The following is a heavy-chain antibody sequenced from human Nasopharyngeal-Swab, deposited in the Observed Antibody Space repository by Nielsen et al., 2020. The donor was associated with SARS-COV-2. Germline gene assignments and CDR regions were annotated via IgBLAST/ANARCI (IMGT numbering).Heavy chain of an antibody. CDR3: GRTLRGPPRRGANYFYMDF. V-gene: IGHV2-70*11. Sequence: WIRQPPGKALEWLVRVDWDNYKYYNTFLKSRLTISKDTSKKQVALTVSDMGPVDTATYFCGRTLRGPPRRGANYFYMDFWGKGTTVTVSS. D-gene: IGHD1-26*01. CDR2: VDWDNYK. J-gene: IGHJ6*03.